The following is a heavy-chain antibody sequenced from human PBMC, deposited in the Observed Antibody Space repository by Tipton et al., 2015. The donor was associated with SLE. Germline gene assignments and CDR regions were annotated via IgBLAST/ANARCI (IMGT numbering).Heavy chain of an antibody. Sequence: GLVKPSETLSLTCTVSGGSISSSSYYWGWIRQPPGKQLEWIGNIYYSGSTYYNPSLKSRVTISIDTSKNQFSLRLTSVTAADTAVYYCARDRGLPSPFYLGQGTLVTVSS. CDR2: IYYSGST. V-gene: IGHV4-39*07. CDR3: ARDRGLPSPFY. CDR1: GGSISSSSYY. D-gene: IGHD3-10*01. J-gene: IGHJ4*02.